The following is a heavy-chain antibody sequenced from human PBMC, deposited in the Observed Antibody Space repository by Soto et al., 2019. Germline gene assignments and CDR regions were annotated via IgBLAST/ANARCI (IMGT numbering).Heavy chain of an antibody. Sequence: EVQLVESGGGLVQPGGSLRLSCAASGFTFSSYSMNWVRQAPGKGLEWVSYISSSSSTIYYADSVKGRFTISRDNAKNSLYLQMNSLRDEDTAVYYCARDHLDFWSGSGPYYYYGMDVWGQGTTVTVSS. V-gene: IGHV3-48*02. CDR1: GFTFSSYS. CDR2: ISSSSSTI. D-gene: IGHD3-3*01. J-gene: IGHJ6*02. CDR3: ARDHLDFWSGSGPYYYYGMDV.